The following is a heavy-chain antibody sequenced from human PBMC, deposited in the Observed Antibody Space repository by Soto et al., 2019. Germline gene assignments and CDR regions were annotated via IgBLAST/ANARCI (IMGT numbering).Heavy chain of an antibody. CDR1: GFTFSPYY. CDR3: AKDMGYCSGGSCYGGVDY. J-gene: IGHJ4*02. CDR2: IKSKTDGGTT. Sequence: PGGSLRLSCAASGFTFSPYYMSWVRQAPGKGLEWVGRIKSKTDGGTTDYAAPVKGRFTISRDDSKNTLYLQMNSLRAEDTAVYYCAKDMGYCSGGSCYGGVDYWCQGTLITVSS. V-gene: IGHV3-15*01. D-gene: IGHD2-15*01.